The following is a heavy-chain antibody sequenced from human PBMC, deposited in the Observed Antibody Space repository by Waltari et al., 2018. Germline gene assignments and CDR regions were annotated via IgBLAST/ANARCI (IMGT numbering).Heavy chain of an antibody. J-gene: IGHJ4*02. Sequence: QLQLQESGPGLVKPSETLSLTCPVSGGSISSRSYSWGWIRQPPGKGLEWIGSIHYSGSTYYNPSLKSRVTISVDTSKNQFSLKLSSVTAADTAVYYCASTVYYDSSGWTYYFDYWGQGTLVTVSS. CDR2: IHYSGST. CDR1: GGSISSRSYS. CDR3: ASTVYYDSSGWTYYFDY. D-gene: IGHD3-22*01. V-gene: IGHV4-39*01.